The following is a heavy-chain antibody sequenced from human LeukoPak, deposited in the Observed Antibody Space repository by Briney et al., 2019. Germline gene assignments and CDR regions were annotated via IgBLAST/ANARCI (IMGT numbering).Heavy chain of an antibody. Sequence: SETLSLTCTVSGGSISSSSYYWGWIRQPPGKGLEWIGYIYYSGSTNYNPSLKSRVTISVDTSKNQFSLKLSSVTAADTAVYYCARAGGDVLLWFGESYYFDYWGQGTLVTVSS. V-gene: IGHV4-61*05. CDR1: GGSISSSSYY. CDR3: ARAGGDVLLWFGESYYFDY. J-gene: IGHJ4*02. CDR2: IYYSGST. D-gene: IGHD3-10*01.